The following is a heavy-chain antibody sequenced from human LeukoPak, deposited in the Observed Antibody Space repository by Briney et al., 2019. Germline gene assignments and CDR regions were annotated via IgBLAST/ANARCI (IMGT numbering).Heavy chain of an antibody. CDR2: ISSSSSYI. J-gene: IGHJ4*02. Sequence: GGSLRLSCAASGFTFSSYAMSWVRQAPGKGLEWVSSISSSSSYIYYADSVKGRFTISRDNAKNSLYLQMNSLRAEDTAVYYCARDGAYCGGDCPEDYWGQGTLVTVSS. D-gene: IGHD2-21*01. CDR3: ARDGAYCGGDCPEDY. V-gene: IGHV3-21*01. CDR1: GFTFSSYA.